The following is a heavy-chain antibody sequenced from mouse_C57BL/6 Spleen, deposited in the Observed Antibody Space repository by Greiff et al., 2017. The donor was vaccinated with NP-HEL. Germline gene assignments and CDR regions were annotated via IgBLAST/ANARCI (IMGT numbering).Heavy chain of an antibody. D-gene: IGHD1-1*01. CDR2: IDPEDGDT. Sequence: EVQLQQSGAELVRPGASVKLSCTASGFNIKDYNMHWVKQRPEQGLEWIGRIDPEDGDTEYAPKFQGKATMTADTSSNTAYLQLSSLTSDDTAVYYCTVYYGSFAYWGQGTLVTVSA. CDR3: TVYYGSFAY. V-gene: IGHV14-1*01. J-gene: IGHJ3*01. CDR1: GFNIKDYN.